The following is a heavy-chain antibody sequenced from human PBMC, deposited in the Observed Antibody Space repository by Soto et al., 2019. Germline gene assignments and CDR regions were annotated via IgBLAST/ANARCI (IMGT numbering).Heavy chain of an antibody. J-gene: IGHJ4*02. CDR1: GGSVSTITW. V-gene: IGHV4-4*02. D-gene: IGHD2-2*01. Sequence: QVQLRESGPGLVKTSGTLYLTCAVSGGSVSTITWWSWVRQPPGKGLQWIGEIYHSGSTTYNPSLKSRVTISVDKSKNQFSLELSSVTAADTAVYYWARDLGSCSSTSCSAFDDWGQGTLVTVSS. CDR3: ARDLGSCSSTSCSAFDD. CDR2: IYHSGST.